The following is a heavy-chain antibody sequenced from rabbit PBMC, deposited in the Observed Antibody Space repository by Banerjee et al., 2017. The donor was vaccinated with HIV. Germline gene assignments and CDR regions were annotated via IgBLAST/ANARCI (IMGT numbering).Heavy chain of an antibody. J-gene: IGHJ4*01. V-gene: IGHV1S40*01. CDR2: IYAGSSGST. CDR3: AGGSGWLIDFNL. D-gene: IGHD4-1*01. Sequence: QSLEESGGDLVKPGASLTLTCTASGFSFSSSYYMCWVRQAPGKGLEWIACIYAGSSGSTYYASWAKGRFTISSHDAQNTLYLQLNSLTAADTATYFCAGGSGWLIDFNLWGQGTLVTVS. CDR1: GFSFSSSYY.